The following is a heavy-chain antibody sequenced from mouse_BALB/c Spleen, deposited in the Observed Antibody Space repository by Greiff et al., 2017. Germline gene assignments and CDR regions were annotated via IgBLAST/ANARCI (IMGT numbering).Heavy chain of an antibody. CDR3: ARDSSGYDAMDY. V-gene: IGHV2-6-2*01. Sequence: VKLMESGPDLVAPSQSLSITCTVSGFSLTSYGVHWVRQPPGKGLEWLVVIWSDGSTTYNSALKSRLSISKDNSKSQVFLKMNSLQTDDTAMYYCARDSSGYDAMDYWGQGTSVTVSS. CDR2: IWSDGST. D-gene: IGHD3-2*01. J-gene: IGHJ4*01. CDR1: GFSLTSYG.